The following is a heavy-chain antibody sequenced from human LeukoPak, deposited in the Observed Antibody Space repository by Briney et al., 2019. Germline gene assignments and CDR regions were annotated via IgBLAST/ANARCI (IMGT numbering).Heavy chain of an antibody. CDR3: ARTTEAHSWRTRYYDYYMDV. V-gene: IGHV4-61*02. Sequence: PSETLSLTCTVSGGSISSGSYYWTWIRQPAGKGLEWIGRMYTTGSINYNPSLKSRVTISVDTSKNQFSLKLSSVTAADTAVYYCARTTEAHSWRTRYYDYYMDVWGKGTTDTVSS. CDR2: MYTTGSI. CDR1: GGSISSGSYY. D-gene: IGHD6-13*01. J-gene: IGHJ6*03.